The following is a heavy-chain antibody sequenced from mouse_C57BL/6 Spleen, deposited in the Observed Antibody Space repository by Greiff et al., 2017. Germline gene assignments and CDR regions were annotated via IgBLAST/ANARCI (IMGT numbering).Heavy chain of an antibody. J-gene: IGHJ3*01. CDR2: IDPENGDT. Sequence: VQLKQSGAELVRPGASVKLSCTASGFNIKDDYMHWVKQRPEQGLEWIGWIDPENGDTEYASKFQGKAPITADTSSNTAYLQLSSLTSEDTAVYSGTTGAWFAYWGQGTLVTVSA. CDR1: GFNIKDDY. CDR3: TTGAWFAY. V-gene: IGHV14-4*01.